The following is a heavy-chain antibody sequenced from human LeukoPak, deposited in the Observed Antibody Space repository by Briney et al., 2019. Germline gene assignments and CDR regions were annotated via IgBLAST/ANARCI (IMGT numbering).Heavy chain of an antibody. V-gene: IGHV3-11*06. Sequence: PGGSLRLSCAASGVTFSDYYMSWIRQAPGKGLEWVSYISDTSSYRNYADSVKGRFTISRDNAKNSLDLQMNSLRVEDTAVYYCGAANAPPYYYYGMDVWGQGTTVTVSS. D-gene: IGHD1-1*01. CDR1: GVTFSDYY. CDR2: ISDTSSYR. CDR3: GAANAPPYYYYGMDV. J-gene: IGHJ6*02.